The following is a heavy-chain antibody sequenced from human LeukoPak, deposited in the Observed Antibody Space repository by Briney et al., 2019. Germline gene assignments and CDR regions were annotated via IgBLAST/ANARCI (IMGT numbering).Heavy chain of an antibody. CDR2: MNPNSGNT. J-gene: IGHJ6*03. V-gene: IGHV1-8*01. CDR3: AIRYGSGEKYYYYYYMDV. D-gene: IGHD3-10*01. CDR1: GYTFTSYD. Sequence: GASVKVFCKASGYTFTSYDINWVRQATGQGLEWMGWMNPNSGNTGYAQKFQGRVTMTRNTSISTAYMELSSLRSEGTAVYYCAIRYGSGEKYYYYYYMDVWGKGTTVTVSS.